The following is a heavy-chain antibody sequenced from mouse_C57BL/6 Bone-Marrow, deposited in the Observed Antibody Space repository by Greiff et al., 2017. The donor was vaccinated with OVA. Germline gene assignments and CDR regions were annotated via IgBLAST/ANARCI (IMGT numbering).Heavy chain of an antibody. Sequence: VQLVESGPGLVAPSQSLSITCTVSGFSLTSYGVDWVRQSPGKGLEWLGVIWGVGSTNYNSALKSRLSISKDNSKSQVFLKMSSLQADDTAMYYCARGHYGSPFAYWGQGTLVTVSA. D-gene: IGHD1-1*01. CDR3: ARGHYGSPFAY. CDR2: IWGVGST. CDR1: GFSLTSYG. J-gene: IGHJ3*01. V-gene: IGHV2-6*01.